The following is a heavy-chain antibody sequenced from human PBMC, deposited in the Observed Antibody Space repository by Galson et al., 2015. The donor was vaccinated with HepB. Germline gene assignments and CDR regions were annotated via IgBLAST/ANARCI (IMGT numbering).Heavy chain of an antibody. V-gene: IGHV3-33*01. CDR2: IWYDGSNK. CDR3: ARAGQYSSSWDDAFDI. J-gene: IGHJ3*02. D-gene: IGHD6-13*01. Sequence: SLRLSCAASGFTFSSYGMHWVRQAPGKGLEWVAVIWYDGSNKYYADSVKGRFTISRDNSKNTLYLQMNSLRAEDTAVYYCARAGQYSSSWDDAFDIWGQGTMVTVSS. CDR1: GFTFSSYG.